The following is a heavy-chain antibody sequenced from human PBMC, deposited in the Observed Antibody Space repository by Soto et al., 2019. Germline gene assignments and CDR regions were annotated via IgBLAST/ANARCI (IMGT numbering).Heavy chain of an antibody. D-gene: IGHD3-22*01. CDR2: ISSDGSIK. V-gene: IGHV3-30-3*01. J-gene: IGHJ3*01. Sequence: PGGSLRLSCAASGFTFSSYAMHWGRQAPGKGLEWVALISSDGSIKNSADSVKGRFTISRGNSQNTLYLQVNSLRAEDTAVYYCARDKGLAMIVRSGFDLWGQGTMVTVSS. CDR3: ARDKGLAMIVRSGFDL. CDR1: GFTFSSYA.